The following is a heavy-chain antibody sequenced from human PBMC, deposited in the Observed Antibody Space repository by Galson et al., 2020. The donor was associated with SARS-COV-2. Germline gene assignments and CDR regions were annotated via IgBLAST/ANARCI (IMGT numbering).Heavy chain of an antibody. V-gene: IGHV3-30*04. CDR3: FYLVRLQDY. D-gene: IGHD6-13*01. CDR1: GFTFSSYA. J-gene: IGHJ4*02. Sequence: GGSLRLSCAASGFTFSSYAMHWVRQAPGKGLEWVAVISYDGSNKYYADSVKGRFTISRDNSKNTLYLQMNSLRAEDTAVYYCFYLVRLQDYWGQGTLVTVSS. CDR2: ISYDGSNK.